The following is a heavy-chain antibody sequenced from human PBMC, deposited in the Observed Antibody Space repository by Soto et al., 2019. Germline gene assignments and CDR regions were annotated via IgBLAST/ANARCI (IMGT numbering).Heavy chain of an antibody. CDR3: ARDQAVRGVIITRWFDP. J-gene: IGHJ5*02. D-gene: IGHD3-10*01. V-gene: IGHV1-18*01. Sequence: ASVKVSCKASGYTFTSYGISWVRQAPGQGLEWMGWISAYNGNTNYAQKLQGRVTMTTDTSTSTAYMELRSLRSDDTAVYYCARDQAVRGVIITRWFDPRGQGTLVTVSS. CDR2: ISAYNGNT. CDR1: GYTFTSYG.